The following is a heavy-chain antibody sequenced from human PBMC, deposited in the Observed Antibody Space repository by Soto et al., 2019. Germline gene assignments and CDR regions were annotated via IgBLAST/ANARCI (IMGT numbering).Heavy chain of an antibody. D-gene: IGHD1-26*01. Sequence: EVQLVESGGGLVQPGGSLRLSCAASGFTFSSYWMSWVRQAPGKGLEWVANIKQDGSEKNYVDSVKGRFTISRDNAKNSLYLQMNSVRTEDTAVYYCAKLVGDSRGWWYWGQGTLATVSS. CDR3: AKLVGDSRGWWY. CDR2: IKQDGSEK. CDR1: GFTFSSYW. V-gene: IGHV3-7*01. J-gene: IGHJ4*02.